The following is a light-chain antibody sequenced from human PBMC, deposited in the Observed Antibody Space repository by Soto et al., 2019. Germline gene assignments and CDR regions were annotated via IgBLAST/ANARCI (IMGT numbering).Light chain of an antibody. Sequence: QSLLTQPPSASGCPGQSVAISCTGTSSDVGGYNYVSWYQQHPGKAPKLMIYEVNKRPSGVPDRFSGSQSGNTASLTVSGLPAEDEADYYCSSYAGSSNVFGTGTKVTAL. CDR3: SSYAGSSNV. CDR1: SSDVGGYNY. V-gene: IGLV2-8*01. CDR2: EVN. J-gene: IGLJ1*01.